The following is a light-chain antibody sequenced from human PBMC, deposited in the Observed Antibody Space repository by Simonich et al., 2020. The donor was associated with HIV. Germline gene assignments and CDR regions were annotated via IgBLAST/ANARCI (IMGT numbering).Light chain of an antibody. CDR1: QYISSY. V-gene: IGKV1-39*01. CDR3: QQYKSYPYT. Sequence: DIQMTQSPSSLSAYVGDRVTITCRASQYISSYLNWYQQKPGKAPKLLIYAASSLQSGVPSSFSGSGSGTEFTLTISSLQPDDFATYYCQQYKSYPYTFGQGTKLEIK. CDR2: AAS. J-gene: IGKJ2*01.